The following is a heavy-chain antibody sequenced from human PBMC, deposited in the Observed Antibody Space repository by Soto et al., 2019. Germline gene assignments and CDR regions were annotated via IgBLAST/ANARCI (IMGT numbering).Heavy chain of an antibody. CDR3: AREGDAYWHDKDYGMDG. D-gene: IGHD2-21*01. Sequence: QVQLVESGGGVVQPGTSLRLSCAASGFTFSSYAVHWVRQAPGKGLECVAVISYDGTNKYYADSVKGRFTISRDNSKDTLYRQMNSLRAEDTAVYYCAREGDAYWHDKDYGMDGWGQGTTVTVSS. CDR2: ISYDGTNK. CDR1: GFTFSSYA. V-gene: IGHV3-30-3*01. J-gene: IGHJ6*02.